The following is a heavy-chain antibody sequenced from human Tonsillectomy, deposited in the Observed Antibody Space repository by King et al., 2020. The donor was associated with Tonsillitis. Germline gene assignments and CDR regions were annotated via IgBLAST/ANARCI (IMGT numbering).Heavy chain of an antibody. CDR1: GGSSSSTNYF. CDR3: AKPSIAVAGRGWFDP. J-gene: IGHJ5*02. V-gene: IGHV4-39*01. Sequence: QLRESGPGLVRPSETLSLTCTVSGGSSSSTNYFWGWIRQPPGKGLEWIGSFYNTGSAYYNPFLRGRVTISVDTSKSQISLKLSSVTAADTAVYYCAKPSIAVAGRGWFDPWGQGTLVTVSS. D-gene: IGHD6-19*01. CDR2: FYNTGSA.